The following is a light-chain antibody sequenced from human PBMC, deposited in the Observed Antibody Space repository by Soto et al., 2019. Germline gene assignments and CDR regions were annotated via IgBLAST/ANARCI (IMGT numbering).Light chain of an antibody. V-gene: IGKV1-8*01. J-gene: IGKJ1*01. CDR1: QGISSY. CDR2: AAS. Sequence: IQMTQSPSSLSASTGDRVTITFRASQGISSYLSCYQQKPGKAPKLLIYAASTLQSGVPSRFSGSGSGTDFTLTISCLQSEDFATYYCQQYYSYPRTFGQGTKVDIK. CDR3: QQYYSYPRT.